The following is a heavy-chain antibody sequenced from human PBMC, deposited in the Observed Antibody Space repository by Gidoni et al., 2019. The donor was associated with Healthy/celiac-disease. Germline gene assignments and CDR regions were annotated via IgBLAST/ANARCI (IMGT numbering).Heavy chain of an antibody. CDR2: RNWKGGRT. CDR1: VFTFDDYA. D-gene: IGHD2-8*02. V-gene: IGHV3-20*04. Sequence: EVQLVESGGGVVRPGGSLRLSCAGAVFTFDDYAMSWVRQAPGKGLEWVSGRNWKGGRTGYADSVKGRFTIARDNAKNSLYLQMNSLRAEDTALDYWARRACTGGDCYFDYWGQGTLVTVSS. J-gene: IGHJ4*02. CDR3: ARRACTGGDCYFDY.